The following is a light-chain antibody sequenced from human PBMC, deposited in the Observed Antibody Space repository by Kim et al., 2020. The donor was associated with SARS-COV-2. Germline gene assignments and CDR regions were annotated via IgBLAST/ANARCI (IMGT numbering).Light chain of an antibody. CDR3: QQNHIART. V-gene: IGKV1-39*01. J-gene: IGKJ1*01. CDR2: GAS. Sequence: DIQMTQSPSSLSASVGDRVTISCRASQSINTYLNWYQQKPGKAPNLLIYGASNLQSGVPSRFSGSGSGTDFTLTISSLQPDDSATYYCQQNHIARTFGQGTKVDIK. CDR1: QSINTY.